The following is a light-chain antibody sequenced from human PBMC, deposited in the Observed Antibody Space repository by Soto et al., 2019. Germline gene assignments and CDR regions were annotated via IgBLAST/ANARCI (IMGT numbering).Light chain of an antibody. CDR2: LGS. V-gene: IGKV2-28*01. J-gene: IGKJ5*01. Sequence: DIVMTQSPLSLPVTPGEPASISCRSSQSLLHSNGYNYLDWYLQKPGQSPQLLIYLGSNRASGAPERFSGSGSGTDFTLKISRVEADDVGVYYCMQALQTPPTFGQGTRLEIK. CDR3: MQALQTPPT. CDR1: QSLLHSNGYNY.